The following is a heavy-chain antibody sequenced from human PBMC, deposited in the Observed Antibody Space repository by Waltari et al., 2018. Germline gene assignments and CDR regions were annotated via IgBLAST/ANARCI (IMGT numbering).Heavy chain of an antibody. Sequence: QVQLVQSGAEVKKPGASVKVSCQASGYTFTSHDIHWVRQATGQGLEWMGWMNPNSGNTGYAQKFQGRVTITRNTSISTAYMELSSLRSEDTAVYYCARWDTRAAGPMNWFDPWGQGTLVTVSS. D-gene: IGHD6-13*01. CDR3: ARWDTRAAGPMNWFDP. CDR1: GYTFTSHD. V-gene: IGHV1-8*03. CDR2: MNPNSGNT. J-gene: IGHJ5*02.